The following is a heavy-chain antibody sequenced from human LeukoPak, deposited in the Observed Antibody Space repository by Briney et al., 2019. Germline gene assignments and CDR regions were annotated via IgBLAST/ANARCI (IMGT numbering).Heavy chain of an antibody. CDR2: IYSSGST. CDR3: ARGAYGSGSTNWFDP. Sequence: SETLALTCTVSGGSISSYYWSWIRQPAGKGLEWIGRIYSSGSTDYNSSLKSRVTMSVDTSKNQFSLKLSSETAADTAVYYCARGAYGSGSTNWFDPWGQGTLVTVSS. J-gene: IGHJ5*02. CDR1: GGSISSYY. D-gene: IGHD3-10*01. V-gene: IGHV4-4*07.